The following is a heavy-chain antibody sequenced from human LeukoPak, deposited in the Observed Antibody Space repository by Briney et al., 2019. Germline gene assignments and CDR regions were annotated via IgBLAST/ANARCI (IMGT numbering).Heavy chain of an antibody. J-gene: IGHJ4*02. V-gene: IGHV3-30*03. CDR3: ARGPPVLAGSGWYREAGLNYFDY. CDR1: GFTFSSYG. Sequence: GRSLRLSCAASGFTFSSYGMHWVRQAPGKGLEWVAVISYDGSNKYYADSVKGRFTISRDNSKNTLYLQMNSLRAEDTAVYYCARGPPVLAGSGWYREAGLNYFDYWGQGTLVTVSS. CDR2: ISYDGSNK. D-gene: IGHD6-19*01.